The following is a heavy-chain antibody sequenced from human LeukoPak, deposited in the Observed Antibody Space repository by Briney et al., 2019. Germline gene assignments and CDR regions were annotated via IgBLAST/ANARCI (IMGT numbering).Heavy chain of an antibody. J-gene: IGHJ4*02. Sequence: PSETLSLTCTVSGGSISSDYWSWLWQPAGKGLEWIGYMYYSGSTQYNPTLTSRVTISVDTSKNRFSLKLSSVSAADTAVYYCARNVSMLIDYWGQGTLVTVSS. CDR3: ARNVSMLIDY. V-gene: IGHV4-59*01. CDR2: MYYSGST. CDR1: GGSISSDY. D-gene: IGHD2-8*01.